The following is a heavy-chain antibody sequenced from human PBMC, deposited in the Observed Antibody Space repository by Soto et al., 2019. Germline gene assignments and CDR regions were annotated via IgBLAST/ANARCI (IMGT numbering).Heavy chain of an antibody. V-gene: IGHV3-49*04. D-gene: IGHD1-1*01. CDR3: TKGETLTTGPFDY. CDR2: IRSKAYGGTT. CDR1: GFTFGDYA. Sequence: PGGSLRLSCTASGFTFGDYAMNWVRQAPGKGLEWVGFIRSKAYGGTTDYAASVKGRFTISRDDSKTIAYLQMNSLKTEDTAVYYCTKGETLTTGPFDYWGQGTLVTVSS. J-gene: IGHJ4*02.